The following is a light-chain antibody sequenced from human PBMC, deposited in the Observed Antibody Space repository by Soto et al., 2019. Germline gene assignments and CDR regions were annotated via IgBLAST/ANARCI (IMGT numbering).Light chain of an antibody. CDR1: QTISRW. Sequence: IQMTQYNTTLSASVGDTVTITCRASQTISRWLAWYQQKPGKAPRLLIYTASTLESGVPSRFSASGSGTEFTLTISSLHPDDFATYYCQEYNNYWTYGQGTKVDIK. CDR3: QEYNNYWT. CDR2: TAS. V-gene: IGKV1-5*01. J-gene: IGKJ1*01.